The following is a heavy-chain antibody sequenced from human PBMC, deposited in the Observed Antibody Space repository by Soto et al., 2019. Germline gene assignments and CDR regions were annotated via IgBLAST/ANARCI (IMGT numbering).Heavy chain of an antibody. CDR3: ARGLWFGGLIDYYYGMDV. D-gene: IGHD3-10*01. J-gene: IGHJ6*02. V-gene: IGHV4-59*01. CDR1: GGSISSYY. Sequence: PSETLSLTCTVSGGSISSYYWSWIRQPPGKGLEWIGYIYYSGSTNYNPSLKSRVTISVDTSKNQFSLKLSTVTAADTAVYYCARGLWFGGLIDYYYGMDVWGQGTTVTV. CDR2: IYYSGST.